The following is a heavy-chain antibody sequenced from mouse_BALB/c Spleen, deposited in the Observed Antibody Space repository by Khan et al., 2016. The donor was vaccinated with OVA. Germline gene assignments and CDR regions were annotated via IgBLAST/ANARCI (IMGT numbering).Heavy chain of an antibody. V-gene: IGHV9-3-1*01. Sequence: QIQLVQSGPELKKPGETVKISCKASRYTFTNYVMNWVKQAPGKGLKWMGWMNTYTGEPTYSDDFKGRFAISLETSASTAYLQINNLKNEDTATYFCARGNRDFTYWGQGTTLTVSS. D-gene: IGHD2-1*01. CDR3: ARGNRDFTY. J-gene: IGHJ2*01. CDR1: RYTFTNYV. CDR2: MNTYTGEP.